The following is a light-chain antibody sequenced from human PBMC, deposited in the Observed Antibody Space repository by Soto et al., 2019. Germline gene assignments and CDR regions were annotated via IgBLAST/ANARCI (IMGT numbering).Light chain of an antibody. CDR3: SSYTSSSPVV. CDR1: SSDAGGYNY. J-gene: IGLJ2*01. CDR2: AVS. Sequence: QSALTQPASVSGSPGQSITISCTGTSSDAGGYNYVSWYQQHPGKAPKLMIYAVSNRPSGVSNRFSGSKSGNTASLTISGLQAEDEADYYCSSYTSSSPVVFGGGTKLTVL. V-gene: IGLV2-14*01.